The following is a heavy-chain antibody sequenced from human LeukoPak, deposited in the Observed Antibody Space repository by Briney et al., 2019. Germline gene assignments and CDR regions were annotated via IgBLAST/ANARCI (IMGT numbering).Heavy chain of an antibody. D-gene: IGHD4-17*01. CDR1: GFTFSSYG. CDR2: TSYDGSNK. CDR3: AKAPPVTTYYFDY. J-gene: IGHJ4*02. Sequence: GRSLRLSCAASGFTFSSYGMHWVRQAPGKGLEWVAVTSYDGSNKYYADSVKGRFTISRDNSKNTLYLQMNSLRAEDTAVYYCAKAPPVTTYYFDYWGQGTLVTVSS. V-gene: IGHV3-30*18.